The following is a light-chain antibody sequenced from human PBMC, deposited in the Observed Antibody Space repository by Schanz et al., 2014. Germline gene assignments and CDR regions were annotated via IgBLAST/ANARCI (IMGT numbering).Light chain of an antibody. CDR3: QQSYTTPRT. J-gene: IGKJ1*01. V-gene: IGKV3-11*01. CDR1: QSVGDNY. Sequence: EIVLTQSPGTLSLSPGERATLSCRASQSVGDNYLGWYQQKPGQAPRLLIYEASNRATGIPARFRGSGSGTDFTLTISSLEPEDFAIYYCQQSYTTPRTFGQGTRVELK. CDR2: EAS.